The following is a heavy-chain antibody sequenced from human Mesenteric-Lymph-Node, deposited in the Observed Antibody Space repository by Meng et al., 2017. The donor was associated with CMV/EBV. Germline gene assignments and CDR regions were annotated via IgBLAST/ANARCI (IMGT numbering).Heavy chain of an antibody. CDR3: ARVTYCSSTSCFDYYGMDV. V-gene: IGHV3-13*01. Sequence: GRSLKISCVGFGFTFRSYDMYWVRQAAGKGLEWVSSVTTTGDTYYADSVKGRFTISRDNSKNTLYVEMNSLRGEDTAVYYCARVTYCSSTSCFDYYGMDVWGQGTTVTVSS. CDR2: VTTTGDT. CDR1: GFTFRSYD. J-gene: IGHJ6*02. D-gene: IGHD2-2*01.